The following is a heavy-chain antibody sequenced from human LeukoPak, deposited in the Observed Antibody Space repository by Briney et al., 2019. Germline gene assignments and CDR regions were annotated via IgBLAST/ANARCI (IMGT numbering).Heavy chain of an antibody. CDR2: ISGSGGST. CDR3: ATRPGLPYYYYRMVV. V-gene: IGHV3-23*01. Sequence: GGSLRLSCAASGFTFSSYSMSWVRQAPGKGLEWVSAISGSGGSTYYADSVKGRFTISRDNSKNTLYLQMNSLRAEDTAVYYCATRPGLPYYYYRMVVWGQGTTVTVSS. J-gene: IGHJ6*02. D-gene: IGHD1-14*01. CDR1: GFTFSSYS.